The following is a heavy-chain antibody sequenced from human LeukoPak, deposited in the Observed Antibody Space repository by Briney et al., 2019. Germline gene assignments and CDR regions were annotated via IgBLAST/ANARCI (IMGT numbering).Heavy chain of an antibody. D-gene: IGHD2-8*01. J-gene: IGHJ4*02. V-gene: IGHV3-43*02. CDR1: GFTFDDYA. Sequence: GGSLRLSCAASGFTFDDYAMHWVRQAPGKGLEWVSLISGDGGSTYYADSVKGRFTISRDNSKNSLYLQMNSLRTEDTALYYCAKGPCTNGVCYAYYSDYWGQGTLVTVSS. CDR2: ISGDGGST. CDR3: AKGPCTNGVCYAYYSDY.